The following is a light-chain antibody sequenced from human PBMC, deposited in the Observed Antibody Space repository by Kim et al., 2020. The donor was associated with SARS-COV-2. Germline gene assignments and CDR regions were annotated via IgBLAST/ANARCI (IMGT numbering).Light chain of an antibody. J-gene: IGKJ1*01. CDR2: EAS. Sequence: DIQMTQSPSTLSASVGDRVTITCRASQDIGTWLAWYQQKPGNAPKLLVFEASNLESGVPSRFSGSGSGTEFTLTIRSLQPDDFATYYCQQCYSLWTFGQGTKLEI. CDR1: QDIGTW. CDR3: QQCYSLWT. V-gene: IGKV1-5*03.